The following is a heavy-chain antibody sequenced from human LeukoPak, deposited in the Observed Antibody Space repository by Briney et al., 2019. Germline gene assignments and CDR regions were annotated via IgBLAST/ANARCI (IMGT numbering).Heavy chain of an antibody. CDR2: IYYSGST. J-gene: IGHJ4*02. D-gene: IGHD6-19*01. CDR1: GDSISSYY. CDR3: ARDRQWLALDY. Sequence: SETLSLTCTVSGDSISSYYWSWIRQPPGKGLEWIGYIYYSGSTNYNPSLKSRVSISVDTSKNQFSLKLSSVTAADTAVYYCARDRQWLALDYWGQGTLVTVSS. V-gene: IGHV4-59*01.